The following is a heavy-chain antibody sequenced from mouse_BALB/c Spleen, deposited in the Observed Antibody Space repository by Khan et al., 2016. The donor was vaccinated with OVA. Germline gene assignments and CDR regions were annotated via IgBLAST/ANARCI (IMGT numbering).Heavy chain of an antibody. J-gene: IGHJ3*01. V-gene: IGHV3-2*02. CDR2: INYSGNT. CDR1: GYSITSEYA. D-gene: IGHD2-4*01. CDR3: ERKDYYDYDPFPY. Sequence: EVQLQESGPGLVKPSQSLSLTCTVTGYSITSEYAWNWIRQFPGNKLEWMGYINYSGNTRFNPSLKSRTSITRDPSKNQFFLQLNSVTTEDTATYYCERKDYYDYDPFPYWGQGTLVTVSA.